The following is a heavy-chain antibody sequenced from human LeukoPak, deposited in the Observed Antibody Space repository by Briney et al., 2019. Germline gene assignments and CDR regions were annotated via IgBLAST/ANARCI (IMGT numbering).Heavy chain of an antibody. V-gene: IGHV4-59*01. CDR2: SHSSGDT. Sequence: SETLSLTCTVSGGSISSYYWSWIRQPPGKGLEWIGYSHSSGDTNYHSSLKSRVTISLDTSKNEFSLKLSSVTAADTAVYYCARVGCSGGSCLHYWGQGTLVTVSS. J-gene: IGHJ4*02. D-gene: IGHD2-15*01. CDR1: GGSISSYY. CDR3: ARVGCSGGSCLHY.